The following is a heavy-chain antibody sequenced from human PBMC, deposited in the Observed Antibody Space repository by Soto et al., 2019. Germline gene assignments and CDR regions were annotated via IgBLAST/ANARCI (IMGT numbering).Heavy chain of an antibody. CDR2: IYPGDSDT. CDR1: GYRFSNYW. CDR3: AVYGSGKIPSDY. Sequence: EVQLVQSGAEVKKPGESLKISCKGCGYRFSNYWIGWVRQMPGKGLEWMGVIYPGDSDTRYSPAFQGLVTISADRSISTPYLQWSSMKASDTAMYYCAVYGSGKIPSDYWGQGTLVTVSS. D-gene: IGHD3-10*01. J-gene: IGHJ4*02. V-gene: IGHV5-51*03.